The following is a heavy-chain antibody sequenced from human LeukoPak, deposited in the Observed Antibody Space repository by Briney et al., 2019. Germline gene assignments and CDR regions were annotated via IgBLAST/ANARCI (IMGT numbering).Heavy chain of an antibody. CDR1: GYTFTDDY. V-gene: IGHV1-2*02. CDR3: ASSGGNSVHYFDY. Sequence: ASVKVSCKASGYTFTDDYVHWVRQAPGQGLEWMGRINPNTGDTNFAQNFQGRVNMTRDTSITTAYMELSRLRSDDTAVYYCASSGGNSVHYFDYWGQGTLVTVSS. CDR2: INPNTGDT. J-gene: IGHJ4*02. D-gene: IGHD4-23*01.